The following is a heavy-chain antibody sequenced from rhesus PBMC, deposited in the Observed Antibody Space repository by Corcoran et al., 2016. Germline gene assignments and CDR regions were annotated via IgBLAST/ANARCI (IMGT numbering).Heavy chain of an antibody. V-gene: IGHV4-169*02. J-gene: IGHJ6*01. CDR1: GGSISSSY. D-gene: IGHD3-34*01. CDR3: ARDGGYYGLDS. CDR2: IYGSGSST. Sequence: QLQLQESGPGLVKPSETLSVTCAVSGGSISSSYWSWIRPAPGKGLEWIGYIYGSGSSTNYNPSLKSRVTLSVDTSKNQLSLKLSSVTTADTAVYYCARDGGYYGLDSWGQGVVVTVSS.